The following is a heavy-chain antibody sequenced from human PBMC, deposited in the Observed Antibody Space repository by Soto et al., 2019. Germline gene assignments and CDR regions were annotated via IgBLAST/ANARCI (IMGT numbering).Heavy chain of an antibody. D-gene: IGHD2-15*01. J-gene: IGHJ6*02. CDR2: IYYSGST. CDR1: GGSISSYY. Sequence: SETLSLTCTVSGGSISSYYWRWIRQPPGKGLEGIGHIYYSGSTNYNPSLKSRVTISVDTSKNQLSLKVSSVPAADTAVYYSAGHECSGRSCYFRAGYYYYGMDVWGQGTTVTVS. CDR3: AGHECSGRSCYFRAGYYYYGMDV. V-gene: IGHV4-59*01.